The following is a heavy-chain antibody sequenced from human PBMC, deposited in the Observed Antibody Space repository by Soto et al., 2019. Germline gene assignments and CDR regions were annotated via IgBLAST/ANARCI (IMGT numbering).Heavy chain of an antibody. V-gene: IGHV1-3*04. CDR1: GYTFTSYA. D-gene: IGHD2-2*01. CDR3: ARPRHTSSPRVYFDY. J-gene: IGHJ4*02. CDR2: INTVNGNT. Sequence: QVQFVQSGAEVKKPGASVKVSCKASGYTFTSYAVHWVRQAPGQRLEWMGWINTVNGNTKYSQKLQGRVTLTRDTSASTADMELSSLTTEDTAVYYCARPRHTSSPRVYFDYWGQGTLVTVSS.